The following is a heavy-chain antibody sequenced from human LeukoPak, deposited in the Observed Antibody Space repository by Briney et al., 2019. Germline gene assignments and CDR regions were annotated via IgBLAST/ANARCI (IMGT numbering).Heavy chain of an antibody. V-gene: IGHV4-31*03. J-gene: IGHJ4*02. CDR1: GGSIGGDTYY. Sequence: SQTLSLTCTVSGGSIGGDTYYWSWIRQHPGKGLEWIGYTYYSGDTHYNPSLESRVTISVDTSKNQFSLELTSVTAADTAVYFCARDGTDSSGYYFGYWGRGTLVTVSS. CDR3: ARDGTDSSGYYFGY. CDR2: TYYSGDT. D-gene: IGHD3-22*01.